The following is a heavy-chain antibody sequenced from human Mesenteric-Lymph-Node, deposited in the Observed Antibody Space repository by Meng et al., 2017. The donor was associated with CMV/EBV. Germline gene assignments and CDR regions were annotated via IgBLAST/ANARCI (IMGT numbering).Heavy chain of an antibody. CDR2: IYYSGST. Sequence: GSLRLSCTVSGGSISSSSYYWGWIRQPPGKGLEWIGSIYYSGSTYYNPSLKSRVTISVDTSKNQFSLKLSSVTAADTAVYYCARDRGVEYVYIRYYFDYWGQGTLVTVSS. CDR3: ARDRGVEYVYIRYYFDY. J-gene: IGHJ4*02. V-gene: IGHV4-39*07. CDR1: GGSISSSSYY. D-gene: IGHD3-3*01.